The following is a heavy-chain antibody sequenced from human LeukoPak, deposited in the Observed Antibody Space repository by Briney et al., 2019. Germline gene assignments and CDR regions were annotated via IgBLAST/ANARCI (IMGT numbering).Heavy chain of an antibody. CDR1: DDSITMYY. D-gene: IGHD3-22*01. V-gene: IGHV4-59*08. CDR2: VDHTGST. Sequence: SETLSLTCTVSDDSITMYYWTWIRQPPGKGLEWIGYVDHTGSTKFNPSLNGRVSISRDTSKNQFSLRLSSVTAADTAVYYCASSYNYDTSGYSYFDYWGQGTLVTVSS. J-gene: IGHJ4*02. CDR3: ASSYNYDTSGYSYFDY.